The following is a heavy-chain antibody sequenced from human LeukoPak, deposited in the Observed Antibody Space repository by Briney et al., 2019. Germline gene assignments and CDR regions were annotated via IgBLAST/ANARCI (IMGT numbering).Heavy chain of an antibody. CDR1: GYTFTGYY. Sequence: ASVKVSCKASGYTFTGYYMHWVRQAPGQGLEWMGWINPNSGGTNYAQKLQGWVTMTRDTSISTAYMELSRLRSDDTAVYYCARAAFWGSNSHYYGMDVWGQGTTVTVSS. CDR2: INPNSGGT. D-gene: IGHD7-27*01. CDR3: ARAAFWGSNSHYYGMDV. J-gene: IGHJ6*02. V-gene: IGHV1-2*04.